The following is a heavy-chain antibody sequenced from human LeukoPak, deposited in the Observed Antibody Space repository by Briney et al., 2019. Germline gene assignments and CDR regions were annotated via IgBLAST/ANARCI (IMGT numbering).Heavy chain of an antibody. CDR1: GGTFSSYA. J-gene: IGHJ4*02. D-gene: IGHD6-19*01. V-gene: IGHV1-69*05. Sequence: SVKVSCKASGGTFSSYAISWVRQAPGQGREWMGRIIPIFGTANYAQKFQGRVTITTDESTSTAYMELSSLRSEDTAVYYCARDHRDPREFSSGWSGTFDYWGQGTLVTVSS. CDR3: ARDHRDPREFSSGWSGTFDY. CDR2: IIPIFGTA.